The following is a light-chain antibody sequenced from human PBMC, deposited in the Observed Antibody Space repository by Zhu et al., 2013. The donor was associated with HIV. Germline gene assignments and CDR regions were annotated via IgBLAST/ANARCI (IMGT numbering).Light chain of an antibody. CDR3: AAWDDSLSGLWV. Sequence: QSVLTQPPSASGTPGQRVTISCSGSSSNIGSNYVYWYQQLPGTAPKLLIYRNNQRPSGVPDRFSGSKSGTSASLAISGLRSEDEADYYCAAWDDSLSGLWVFGGGYQADRP. J-gene: IGLJ3*02. V-gene: IGLV1-47*01. CDR1: SSNIGSNY. CDR2: RNN.